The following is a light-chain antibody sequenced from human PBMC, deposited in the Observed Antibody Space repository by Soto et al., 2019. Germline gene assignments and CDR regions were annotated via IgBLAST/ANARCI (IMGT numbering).Light chain of an antibody. Sequence: NFMLTQPHSVSESPGKTVTISCTRSSGSIASNYVQWYQQRPGSAPTTVIYEDNQRPSGVPDRFSGSIDSSSNSASLTISGLKTEDEADYYCQSYDSSNQRVFGGGTKLTGL. CDR3: QSYDSSNQRV. CDR2: EDN. CDR1: SGSIASNY. J-gene: IGLJ2*01. V-gene: IGLV6-57*04.